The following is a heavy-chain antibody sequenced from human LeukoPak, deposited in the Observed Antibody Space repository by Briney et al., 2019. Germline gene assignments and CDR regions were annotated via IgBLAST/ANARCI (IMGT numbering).Heavy chain of an antibody. Sequence: GGSLRLSCAASGFTFSSYAMHWVRQAPGKGLEWVAVISYDGSNKYYADSVKGRFTISRDNSKNTLYLQMNSLRAEDTAVYYCAKDLDLTRGYFDYWGQGTLVTVSS. V-gene: IGHV3-30-3*01. J-gene: IGHJ4*02. CDR3: AKDLDLTRGYFDY. CDR2: ISYDGSNK. CDR1: GFTFSSYA. D-gene: IGHD3/OR15-3a*01.